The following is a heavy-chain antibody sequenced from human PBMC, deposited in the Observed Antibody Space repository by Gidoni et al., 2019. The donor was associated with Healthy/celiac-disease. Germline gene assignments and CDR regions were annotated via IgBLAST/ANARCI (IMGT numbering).Heavy chain of an antibody. D-gene: IGHD2-15*01. CDR2: ISWNSGSI. CDR1: GFTFDDYA. Sequence: EVQLVESGGGLVQPGRSLRLSCAASGFTFDDYAMHWVRQAPGKGLEWVSGISWNSGSIGYADSVKGRLTISRDNAKNSLYLQMNSLRAEDTALYYCARVVVVADSAYYFDYWGQGTLVTVSS. CDR3: ARVVVVADSAYYFDY. V-gene: IGHV3-9*01. J-gene: IGHJ4*02.